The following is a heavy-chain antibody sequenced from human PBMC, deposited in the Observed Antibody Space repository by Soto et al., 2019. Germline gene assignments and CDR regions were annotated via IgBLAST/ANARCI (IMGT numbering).Heavy chain of an antibody. J-gene: IGHJ4*02. D-gene: IGHD3-16*01. V-gene: IGHV3-7*01. CDR1: GFTFSSYW. Sequence: GGSLRLSCAASGFTFSSYWMAWVRQAPGKGLEWVASIKPDGSQKYSADSLRGRFTISRDNTKNSLFLQMNSLTPGDTAVYYCAKDRYGRTYVSFDYWGQGVLVTVSS. CDR2: IKPDGSQK. CDR3: AKDRYGRTYVSFDY.